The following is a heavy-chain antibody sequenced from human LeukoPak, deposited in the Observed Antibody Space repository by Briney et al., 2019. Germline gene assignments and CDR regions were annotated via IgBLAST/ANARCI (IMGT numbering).Heavy chain of an antibody. D-gene: IGHD6-19*01. CDR3: ACTPGYSSGWYRYWYFDL. CDR2: INHSGST. J-gene: IGHJ2*01. V-gene: IGHV4-34*01. Sequence: SETLSLTCAVYGGSFSGYYWSWIRQPPGKGLEWIGEINHSGSTNYNPPLKSRVTISVDTSKNQFSLKLSSVTAADTAVYYCACTPGYSSGWYRYWYFDLWGRGTLVTVSS. CDR1: GGSFSGYY.